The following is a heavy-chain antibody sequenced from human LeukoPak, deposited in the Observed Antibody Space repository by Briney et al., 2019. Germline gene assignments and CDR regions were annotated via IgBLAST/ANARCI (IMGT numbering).Heavy chain of an antibody. V-gene: IGHV4-59*01. CDR3: ARHYDSTPFDY. D-gene: IGHD3-22*01. J-gene: IGHJ4*02. CDR2: IYYSGST. CDR1: GGSISSYY. Sequence: SETLSLTCTVSGGSISSYYWSWLRQPPGKGLEWIGYIYYSGSTNYNPSLKSRVTISVDTSKNQFSLKLSSVTAADTAVYYCARHYDSTPFDYWGQGTLVTVSS.